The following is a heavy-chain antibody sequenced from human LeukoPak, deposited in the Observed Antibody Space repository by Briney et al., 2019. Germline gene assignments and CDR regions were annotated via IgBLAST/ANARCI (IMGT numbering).Heavy chain of an antibody. CDR3: ARPSGSYGRCYFDY. CDR2: IIPILGIA. CDR1: GGTFSSYT. V-gene: IGHV1-69*02. J-gene: IGHJ4*02. D-gene: IGHD1-26*01. Sequence: GASVKVSCKASGGTFSSYTISWVRQAPGQGLEWMGRIIPILGIANYAQKFQGRVTITADKSTSTAYMELSSLRSEDTAVYYCARPSGSYGRCYFDYWGQGTLVTVSS.